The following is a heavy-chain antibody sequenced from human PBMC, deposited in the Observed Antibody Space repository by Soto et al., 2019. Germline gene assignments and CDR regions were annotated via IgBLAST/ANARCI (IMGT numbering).Heavy chain of an antibody. CDR1: GYTFTSYA. CDR3: ARDQGYFDWLFPTEYFDY. Sequence: ASVKVSCKASGYTFTSYAIHWVRQAPGQRLEWMGWINAGNGNTKYSQKFQGRVTITRDTSASTAYMELSSLRSEDTAVYYCARDQGYFDWLFPTEYFDYWGQGTLVTVSS. V-gene: IGHV1-3*01. CDR2: INAGNGNT. J-gene: IGHJ4*02. D-gene: IGHD3-9*01.